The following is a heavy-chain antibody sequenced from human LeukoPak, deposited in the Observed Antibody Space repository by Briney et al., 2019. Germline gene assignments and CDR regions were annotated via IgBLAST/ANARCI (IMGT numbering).Heavy chain of an antibody. CDR1: GSTFSSYT. D-gene: IGHD4-17*01. CDR2: ISSSGTHI. CDR3: ARETTAPYRHFDY. J-gene: IGHJ4*02. V-gene: IGHV3-21*01. Sequence: GGSLRLSCVASGSTFSSYTMNWVRQGPGKGLEWVSSISSSGTHIYYADSVKGRFTISRDNTMNSLYLQMNSLRAEDTAVYYCARETTAPYRHFDYWGQGTRVTVSS.